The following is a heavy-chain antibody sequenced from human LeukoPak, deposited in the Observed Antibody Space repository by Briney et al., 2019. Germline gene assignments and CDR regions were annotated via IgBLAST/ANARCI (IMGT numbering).Heavy chain of an antibody. CDR2: INPNSGGT. CDR1: GYTFTGYY. J-gene: IGHJ6*03. CDR3: AISSVRDAYYYYYYMDV. V-gene: IGHV1-2*02. D-gene: IGHD3-10*01. Sequence: ASVKVSCKASGYTFTGYYMHWVRQAPGQGLEWMGWINPNSGGTNYAQKFQGRVTMTRDTSISTAYMELSRLRSDDTAVYYCAISSVRDAYYYYYYMDVWGKGTTVTVSS.